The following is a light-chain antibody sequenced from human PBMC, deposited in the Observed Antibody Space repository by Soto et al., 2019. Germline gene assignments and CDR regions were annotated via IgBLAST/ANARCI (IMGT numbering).Light chain of an antibody. V-gene: IGKV2-28*01. CDR3: MQALQTPYT. J-gene: IGKJ2*01. CDR1: QSLLHSSGNNY. CDR2: LGS. Sequence: DIVMTQSPLSLPVTRGEPASISCRSSQSLLHSSGNNYLDWYLQKPGQSPQLLIYLGSNRASGVPDRFSGSGSGTDFTLKISRVEAEDVGLYYCMQALQTPYTFGQGTKLEIK.